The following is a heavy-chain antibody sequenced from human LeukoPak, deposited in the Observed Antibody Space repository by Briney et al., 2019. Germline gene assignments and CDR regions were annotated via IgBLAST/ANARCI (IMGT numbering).Heavy chain of an antibody. CDR1: GYTFTNYY. Sequence: VASVKVSCKASGYTFTNYYIHWVRQAPGQGLEWMGWISTYNGNTHSPQKFQGRVTMTTDTSTSTAYMELRSLRSDDTAVYYCAREKGRGLDYWGQGTLVTVSS. J-gene: IGHJ4*02. D-gene: IGHD3-10*01. V-gene: IGHV1-18*04. CDR2: ISTYNGNT. CDR3: AREKGRGLDY.